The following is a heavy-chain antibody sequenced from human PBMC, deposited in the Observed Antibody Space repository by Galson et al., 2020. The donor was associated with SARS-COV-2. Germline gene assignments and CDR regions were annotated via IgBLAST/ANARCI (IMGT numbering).Heavy chain of an antibody. CDR1: GFTFSSYA. CDR3: AKYNPGAYDCHGMDV. CDR2: ISGSGDTT. D-gene: IGHD1-20*01. Sequence: GESLKISCAASGFTFSSYAMSWVRHAPGKGPEWVSSISGSGDTTYYADSVKGRFTISRDKSKNTLYLQMNSLRAEDTAVYYCAKYNPGAYDCHGMDVWRQGTTVAVSS. J-gene: IGHJ6*01. V-gene: IGHV3-23*01.